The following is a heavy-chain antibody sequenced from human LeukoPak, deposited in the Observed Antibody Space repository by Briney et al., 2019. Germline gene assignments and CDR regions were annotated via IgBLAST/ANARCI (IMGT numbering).Heavy chain of an antibody. D-gene: IGHD3-10*01. V-gene: IGHV3-53*01. CDR1: GFSVSTNY. CDR3: ARVGDHYHWYLDL. CDR2: LYSGSST. Sequence: PGGSLRLSCAASGFSVSTNYMNWVRQAPGKGLEWVSILYSGSSTYYTDSLKGRFTISRDNSRNTLYLHMTDLRAEDTAVYYCARVGDHYHWYLDLWGRGSLLTVSS. J-gene: IGHJ2*01.